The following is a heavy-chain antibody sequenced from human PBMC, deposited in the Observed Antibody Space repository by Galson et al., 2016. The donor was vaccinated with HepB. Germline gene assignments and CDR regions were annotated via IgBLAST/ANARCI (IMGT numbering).Heavy chain of an antibody. D-gene: IGHD4-17*01. V-gene: IGHV3-48*03. CDR3: ARYGDFPPQYDGMDV. J-gene: IGHJ6*04. Sequence: SLRLSCAASGFTFSRYDMNWLRQAPGKGLEWVSYISAGGNTMYYVDSVGGRFTVSRDNAKNSLLLQMRSLRAEDTAVYYCARYGDFPPQYDGMDVWGEGTTVTVSS. CDR2: ISAGGNTM. CDR1: GFTFSRYD.